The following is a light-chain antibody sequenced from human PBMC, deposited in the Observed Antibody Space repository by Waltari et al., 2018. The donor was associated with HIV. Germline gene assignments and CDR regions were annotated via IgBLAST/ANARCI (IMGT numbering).Light chain of an antibody. Sequence: QSVLTQPPSTSGTPGQSVTITCSGSSSNLGSNFVYWYQQVPGTAPKLLISRNSQRPSGVPDRFSGSKSGTSASLAISGLRAEDEADYYCAAWDDSLSGGVFGGGTKLTVL. J-gene: IGLJ2*01. V-gene: IGLV1-47*01. CDR3: AAWDDSLSGGV. CDR1: SSNLGSNF. CDR2: RNS.